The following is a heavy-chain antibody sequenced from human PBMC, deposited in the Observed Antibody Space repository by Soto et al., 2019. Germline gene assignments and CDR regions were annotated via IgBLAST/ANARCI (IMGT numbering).Heavy chain of an antibody. V-gene: IGHV1-8*01. J-gene: IGHJ5*02. D-gene: IGHD3-22*01. CDR1: GYAFTSYD. Sequence: QVQLVQSGAEVKKPGASMKVSYKASGYAFTSYDINWVRQATGQGLEWMGWMNPNSGNTGYAQKFQGRVTMTRNTSISTAYLELSSPRSEDTAVYYCARETSGYYHWGQGTLVTVSA. CDR2: MNPNSGNT. CDR3: ARETSGYYH.